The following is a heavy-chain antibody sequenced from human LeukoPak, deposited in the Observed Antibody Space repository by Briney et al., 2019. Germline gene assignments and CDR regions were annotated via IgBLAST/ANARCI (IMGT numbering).Heavy chain of an antibody. D-gene: IGHD6-13*01. J-gene: IGHJ4*02. CDR3: AKDPRVYSTSPHFDY. V-gene: IGHV3-30*02. Sequence: PGGSLRLSCAASGFTFSSYGIHWVRQAPGKGLEWVAFIRFDGSNKYYADSVKGRFTISRENSKNTLYLQMNSLRADDTAVYYCAKDPRVYSTSPHFDYWGQGTLVTVSS. CDR2: IRFDGSNK. CDR1: GFTFSSYG.